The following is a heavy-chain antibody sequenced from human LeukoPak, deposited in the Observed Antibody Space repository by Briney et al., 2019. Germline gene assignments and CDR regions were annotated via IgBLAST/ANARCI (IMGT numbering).Heavy chain of an antibody. J-gene: IGHJ6*03. V-gene: IGHV6-1*01. D-gene: IGHD6-19*01. CDR1: GDSVSSNSAA. Sequence: SQTLSLTCAISGDSVSSNSAAWNWIRQSPSRGLEWLGRTYYRSKWYNDYAVSVKSRITINPDTSKNQFSLQLNSVTPEDTAVYYCARALWGAVGDYYYYYYMDVWGKGTTVTVSS. CDR2: TYYRSKWYN. CDR3: ARALWGAVGDYYYYYYMDV.